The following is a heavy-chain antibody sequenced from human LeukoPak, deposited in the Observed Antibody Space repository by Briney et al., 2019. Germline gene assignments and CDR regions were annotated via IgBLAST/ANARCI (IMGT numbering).Heavy chain of an antibody. CDR3: ARDRGIAVAGLNWFDP. CDR1: GFTFSSYA. V-gene: IGHV3-30*04. Sequence: GGSLRLSCAASGFTFSSYAMHWVRQAPGKGLEWVAVISYDGSNKYYADSVKGRSTISRDNSKNTLYLQMNSLRAEDTAVYYCARDRGIAVAGLNWFDPWGQGTLVTVSS. CDR2: ISYDGSNK. D-gene: IGHD6-19*01. J-gene: IGHJ5*02.